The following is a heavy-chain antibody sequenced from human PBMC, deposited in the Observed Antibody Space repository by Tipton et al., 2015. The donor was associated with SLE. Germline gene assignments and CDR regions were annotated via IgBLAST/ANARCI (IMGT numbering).Heavy chain of an antibody. CDR3: ARVGAAQYYYYGMDV. J-gene: IGHJ6*02. V-gene: IGHV4-34*01. CDR1: GGSISSYY. D-gene: IGHD6-13*01. Sequence: TLSLTCTVSGGSISSYYWSWIRQPPGKGLEWIGEINHSGSTNYNPSLKSRVTISVDTSKNQFSLKLSSVTAADTAVYYCARVGAAQYYYYGMDVWGQGTTVTDSS. CDR2: INHSGST.